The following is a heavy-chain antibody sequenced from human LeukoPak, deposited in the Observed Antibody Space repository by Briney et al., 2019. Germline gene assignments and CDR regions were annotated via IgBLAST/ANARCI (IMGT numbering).Heavy chain of an antibody. Sequence: GGSLRLSCAASGFTFSSYSMNWVRQAPGKGLEWVSYISSSSSAIYYADSVKGRFTISRDNAKNSLYLQMNSLRAEDTAVYYCAGPKCSSSSGVFDIWGQGTMVTVSS. D-gene: IGHD6-6*01. CDR1: GFTFSSYS. CDR2: ISSSSSAI. J-gene: IGHJ3*02. CDR3: AGPKCSSSSGVFDI. V-gene: IGHV3-48*01.